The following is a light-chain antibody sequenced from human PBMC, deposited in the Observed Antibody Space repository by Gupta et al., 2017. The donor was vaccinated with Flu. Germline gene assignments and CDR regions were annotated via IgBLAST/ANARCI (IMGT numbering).Light chain of an antibody. CDR2: DAS. J-gene: IGKJ1*01. CDR3: QEYIKWPPERA. Sequence: ATLACRASDDMYTNLAWYQKKAGQAPRLLMYDASTRATGIPVRFRGSGYGTEFTLSISSLQSEDAAVYFCQEYIKWPPERAFGQGTRVDIK. CDR1: DDMYTN. V-gene: IGKV3-15*01.